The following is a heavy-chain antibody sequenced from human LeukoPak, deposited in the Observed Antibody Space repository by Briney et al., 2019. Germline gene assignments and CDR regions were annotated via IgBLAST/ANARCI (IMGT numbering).Heavy chain of an antibody. Sequence: PSETLSLTCAVYGGSFSGYYWSWIRQPPGKGLEWIGEINHSGSTNYNPSLKSRATISVDTSKNQFSLKLSSVTAADTAVYYCARRRRPDIVVVPAAIDGYYYYYYGMDVWGQGTTVTVSS. D-gene: IGHD2-2*01. CDR1: GGSFSGYY. V-gene: IGHV4-34*01. CDR2: INHSGST. J-gene: IGHJ6*02. CDR3: ARRRRPDIVVVPAAIDGYYYYYYGMDV.